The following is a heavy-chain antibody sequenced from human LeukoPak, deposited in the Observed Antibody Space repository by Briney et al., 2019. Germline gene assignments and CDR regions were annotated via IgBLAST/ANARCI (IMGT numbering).Heavy chain of an antibody. Sequence: RSSETLSLTCSVSGGSISPYYWSWIRQPPGKGVEWVGYASYRRHTNYNPSLDSRVTISLDTSKNQFSLKLTSVTAADTAVYCCARVSGGNDYFDYWGQGTLVTVSS. J-gene: IGHJ4*02. D-gene: IGHD4-23*01. CDR3: ARVSGGNDYFDY. CDR2: ASYRRHT. CDR1: GGSISPYY. V-gene: IGHV4-59*08.